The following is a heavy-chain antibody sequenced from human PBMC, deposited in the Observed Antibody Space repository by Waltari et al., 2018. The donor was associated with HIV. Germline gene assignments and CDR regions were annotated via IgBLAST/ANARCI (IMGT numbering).Heavy chain of an antibody. CDR1: GFAFSNYT. Sequence: EVQLVESGGGLVQPGGSRILSCAASGFAFSNYTMHWGRQAQGKGLEYLSSITSDGDTTYYVNSVKGRFTISRDNSKNTLYLQMGSLRAEDMAVFYCVRDSSGYYGHFDYWGQGTLVTVSS. D-gene: IGHD6-19*01. J-gene: IGHJ4*02. CDR3: VRDSSGYYGHFDY. CDR2: ITSDGDTT. V-gene: IGHV3-64*01.